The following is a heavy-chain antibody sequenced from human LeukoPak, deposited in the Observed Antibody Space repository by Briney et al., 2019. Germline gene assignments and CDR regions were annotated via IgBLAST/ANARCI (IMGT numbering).Heavy chain of an antibody. Sequence: GASVKVSCKASGYTFTSYGISWVRQAPGQGLEWMGWISAYNGNTNYAQKLQGRVTMTTDTSTSTAYMELRSLRSDDTAVYYCARDYYDSSGYYDYYYYGVDVWGQGTTVTVSS. D-gene: IGHD3-22*01. V-gene: IGHV1-18*01. CDR1: GYTFTSYG. CDR2: ISAYNGNT. J-gene: IGHJ6*02. CDR3: ARDYYDSSGYYDYYYYGVDV.